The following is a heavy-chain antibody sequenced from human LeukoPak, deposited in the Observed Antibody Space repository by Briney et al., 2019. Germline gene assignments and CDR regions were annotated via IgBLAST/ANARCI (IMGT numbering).Heavy chain of an antibody. CDR3: ARSRDRGVDKQQPYYYYGMDV. J-gene: IGHJ6*04. D-gene: IGHD3-10*01. CDR2: INAGNGNT. V-gene: IGHV1-3*01. Sequence: ASVKVSCKASGYTFTSYAMHWVRQAPGQRLEWMGWINAGNGNTKYSRKFQGRVTITRDTSASTAYMELSSLRSEDTAVYYCARSRDRGVDKQQPYYYYGMDVWGKGTTVTVSS. CDR1: GYTFTSYA.